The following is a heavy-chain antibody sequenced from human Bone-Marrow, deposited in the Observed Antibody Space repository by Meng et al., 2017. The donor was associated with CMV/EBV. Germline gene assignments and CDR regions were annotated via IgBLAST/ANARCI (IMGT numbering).Heavy chain of an antibody. CDR1: GGTFSSYA. CDR3: EIGMVGEYSSSSVFDY. D-gene: IGHD6-6*01. Sequence: KGSSKASGGTFSSYAISWVRQAPGQGLEWMGGIIPIFGTANYAQKFQGRVTITTDDSTSTAYMELSSLSAEDTDVYYCEIGMVGEYSSSSVFDYWGQGTLVTVSS. J-gene: IGHJ4*02. V-gene: IGHV1-69*05. CDR2: IIPIFGTA.